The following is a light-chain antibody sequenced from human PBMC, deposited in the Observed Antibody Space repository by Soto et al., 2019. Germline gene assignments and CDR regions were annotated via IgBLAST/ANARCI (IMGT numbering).Light chain of an antibody. J-gene: IGLJ3*02. CDR2: AVT. CDR3: CSYAGSYTWV. V-gene: IGLV2-11*01. CDR1: SSDVGAYNY. Sequence: QSALTQPRSVSGSPGQSVTIPCTGTSSDVGAYNYVSWYQQHPGKAPKLMLYAVTKRPSGVPDRFSGYKSGNMASLTISGLQAEDEAEYYCCSYAGSYTWVFGGGTKVTVL.